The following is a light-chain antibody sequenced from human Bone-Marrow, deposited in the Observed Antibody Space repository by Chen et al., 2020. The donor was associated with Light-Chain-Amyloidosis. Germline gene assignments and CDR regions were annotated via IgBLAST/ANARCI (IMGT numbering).Light chain of an antibody. CDR3: QSADSSGTYEVI. CDR1: DLPTKY. CDR2: RDT. V-gene: IGLV3-25*03. J-gene: IGLJ2*01. Sequence: SYELTQPPSVSGSPGQTARLTCSGDDLPTKYAYWYQQKQGQAPVLVIHRDTERPSGISERFSGSSSGTTATLTISGVQAEDEADYHCQSADSSGTYEVIFGGGTKLTV.